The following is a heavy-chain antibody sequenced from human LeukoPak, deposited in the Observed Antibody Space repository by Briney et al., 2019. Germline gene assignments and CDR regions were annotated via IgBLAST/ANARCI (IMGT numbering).Heavy chain of an antibody. Sequence: QAGGSLRLSCAASGNYWMNWVRQAPGKGLEWVSHITSSSTNIYYADSVKGRFTISRDNAKNALSLQMNSLRDEDTAVYYCATSGNYYLKYWGQGTLVTVSS. J-gene: IGHJ4*02. D-gene: IGHD1-26*01. CDR3: ATSGNYYLKY. V-gene: IGHV3-48*02. CDR2: ITSSSTNI. CDR1: GNYW.